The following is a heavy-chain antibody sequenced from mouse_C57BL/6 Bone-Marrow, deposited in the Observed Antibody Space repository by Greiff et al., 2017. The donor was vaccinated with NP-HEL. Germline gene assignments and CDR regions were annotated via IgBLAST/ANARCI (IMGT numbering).Heavy chain of an antibody. V-gene: IGHV1-54*01. CDR1: GYAFTNYL. D-gene: IGHD2-4*01. CDR3: ARSIYYDYDWFAY. CDR2: INPGSGGT. Sequence: LVESGAELVRPGTSVKVSCKASGYAFTNYLIEWVKQRPGQGLEWIGVINPGSGGTNYNEKFKGKATLTADKSSSTAYMQLSSLTSEDSAVYFCARSIYYDYDWFAYWGQGTLVTVSA. J-gene: IGHJ3*01.